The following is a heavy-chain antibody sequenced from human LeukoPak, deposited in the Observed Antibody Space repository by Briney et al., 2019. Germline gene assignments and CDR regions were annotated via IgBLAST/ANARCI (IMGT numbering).Heavy chain of an antibody. V-gene: IGHV4-30-2*06. CDR3: AREDCTNGACSEFDP. J-gene: IGHJ5*02. CDR1: GDSINSPGYY. D-gene: IGHD2-8*01. CDR2: IYHGGNT. Sequence: SQTLSLTCTVSGDSINSPGYYLTWIRQSPGKGLEWIGYIYHGGNTYYNPSLKSRVTISIDRSKNQFFLRLSSVTAADTAVYYCAREDCTNGACSEFDPWGQGTLVTVSS.